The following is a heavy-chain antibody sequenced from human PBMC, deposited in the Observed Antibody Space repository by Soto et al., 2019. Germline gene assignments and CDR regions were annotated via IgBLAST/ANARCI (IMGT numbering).Heavy chain of an antibody. V-gene: IGHV3-30*18. Sequence: PGGSLRLSCAASGFTFSSYGMHWVRQAPGKGLEWVAVISYDGSNKYYADSVKGRFTISRDNSKNTLYLQMNSLRAEDTAVYYCAKAAGTGGIDYWGQGTLVTVSS. CDR3: AKAAGTGGIDY. CDR1: GFTFSSYG. CDR2: ISYDGSNK. D-gene: IGHD6-13*01. J-gene: IGHJ4*02.